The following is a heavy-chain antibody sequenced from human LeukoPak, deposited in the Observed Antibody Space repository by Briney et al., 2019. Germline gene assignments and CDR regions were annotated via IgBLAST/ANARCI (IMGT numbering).Heavy chain of an antibody. CDR2: ISSGGGTI. V-gene: IGHV3-48*03. Sequence: GGSLRLSCAASGFTFSSYELNWVRQAPGKGLEWISYISSGGGTIYYADSVKGRFTISGDDARNSLYLHMSSLKAEDTALYYCVRDRNNNYFDYWGQGTLLTVSS. CDR1: GFTFSSYE. D-gene: IGHD1-14*01. J-gene: IGHJ4*02. CDR3: VRDRNNNYFDY.